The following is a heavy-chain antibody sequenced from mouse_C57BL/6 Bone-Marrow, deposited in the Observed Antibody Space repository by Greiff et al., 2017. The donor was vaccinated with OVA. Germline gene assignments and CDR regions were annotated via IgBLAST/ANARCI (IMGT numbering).Heavy chain of an antibody. D-gene: IGHD1-1*01. Sequence: VQLQQSGPVLVKPGASVKMSCKASGYTFTDYYMNWVKQSHGKSLEWIGVINPCNGGTSYNQKFKGKATLTVDKSSSTAYMELNSLTTEDSAVYYCACYRSYYYGSSYVHFDYWGQGTTLTVSS. J-gene: IGHJ2*01. V-gene: IGHV1-19*01. CDR2: INPCNGGT. CDR1: GYTFTDYY. CDR3: ACYRSYYYGSSYVHFDY.